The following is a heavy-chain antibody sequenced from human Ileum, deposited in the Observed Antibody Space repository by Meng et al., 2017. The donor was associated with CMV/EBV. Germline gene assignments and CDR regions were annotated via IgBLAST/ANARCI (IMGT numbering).Heavy chain of an antibody. CDR1: GFTFTRYV. J-gene: IGHJ4*02. CDR3: ARDQPGEGADY. V-gene: IGHV7-4-1*02. CDR2: IHTNTGTP. D-gene: IGHD7-27*01. Sequence: SCKASGFTFTRYVMNWVLQAPGQALEWIVWIHTNTGTPLYAQGFTGRFVFSLDTSVSTAYLQISSLKAEDTAVYYCARDQPGEGADYWGQGTLVTVSS.